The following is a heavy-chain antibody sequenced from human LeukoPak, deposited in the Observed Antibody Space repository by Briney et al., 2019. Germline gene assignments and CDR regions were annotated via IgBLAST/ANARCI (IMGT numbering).Heavy chain of an antibody. CDR1: GGSISSSSYY. J-gene: IGHJ4*02. D-gene: IGHD4-17*01. Sequence: SETLSLTCTVSGGSISSSSYYWGWIRQPPGKGLVWIGSIYYSGSTYYNPSLESRVTISVDTSKNQFSLKLSSVTAADTAVYYCARDPPTRSDYWGQGTLVTVSS. CDR2: IYYSGST. CDR3: ARDPPTRSDY. V-gene: IGHV4-39*07.